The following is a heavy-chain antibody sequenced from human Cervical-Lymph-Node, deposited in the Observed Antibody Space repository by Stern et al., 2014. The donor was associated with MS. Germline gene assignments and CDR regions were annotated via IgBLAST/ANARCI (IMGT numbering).Heavy chain of an antibody. J-gene: IGHJ6*02. CDR2: IGSSARTL. Sequence: VQLVESGGALVQPGGSLRLSCEVSGFPFSTYSMNWVRQAPGKGLEWISFIGSSARTLYYADSVKGRFSMSRDTGKKSVYLQMNSLRADDTAVYYCARDRRTLYHYGMDVWGQGTTVTVSS. CDR3: ARDRRTLYHYGMDV. CDR1: GFPFSTYS. V-gene: IGHV3-48*04.